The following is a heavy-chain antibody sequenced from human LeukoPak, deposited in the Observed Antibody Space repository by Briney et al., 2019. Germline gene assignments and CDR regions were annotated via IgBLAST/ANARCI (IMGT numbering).Heavy chain of an antibody. CDR1: GGSIRSSYYY. V-gene: IGHV4-39*01. D-gene: IGHD3-22*01. Sequence: SETLSLTCTVSGGSIRSSYYYWGWLRQPPGKGLEWIGSIYDSGSTYYNPSLKSRVTISVDTSKNQFSLKLSSVTAADTAVYYCARQVVVRDAFDIWGQGTMVTVSS. J-gene: IGHJ3*02. CDR3: ARQVVVRDAFDI. CDR2: IYDSGST.